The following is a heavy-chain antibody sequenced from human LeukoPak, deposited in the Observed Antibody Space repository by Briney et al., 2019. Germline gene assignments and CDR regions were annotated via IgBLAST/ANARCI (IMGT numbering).Heavy chain of an antibody. V-gene: IGHV3-48*01. D-gene: IGHD5-24*01. Sequence: GGSLRLSCAASAFTFSDYSMNWVRQAPGKGLEWISYISGRSSTIYYADSVRGRFTISRDNAKNSMYLQMNSLRAEDTAVYYCVRDAWMASTPLDYWGQGTLVTVSS. CDR2: ISGRSSTI. CDR3: VRDAWMASTPLDY. CDR1: AFTFSDYS. J-gene: IGHJ4*02.